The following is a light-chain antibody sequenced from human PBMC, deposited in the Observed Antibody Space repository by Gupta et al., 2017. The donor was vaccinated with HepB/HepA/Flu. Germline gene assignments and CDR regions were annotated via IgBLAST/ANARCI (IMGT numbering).Light chain of an antibody. V-gene: IGKV1-39*01. J-gene: IGKJ1*01. CDR1: QSISNY. CDR2: TTS. Sequence: DLQMSQYTSSLSASVGDRVTITRRASQSISNYLNWYQQKTGKALNLLIYTTSILQSGVPSRFSGSGSGTQFTLTIISLQPQDFATYNCQHSYSAAPTFGHGTKVKIK. CDR3: QHSYSAAPT.